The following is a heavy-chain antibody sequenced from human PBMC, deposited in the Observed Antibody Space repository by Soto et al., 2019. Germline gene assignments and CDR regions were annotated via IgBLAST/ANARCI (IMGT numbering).Heavy chain of an antibody. CDR3: ARDLWGYCGTDCYPLDV. J-gene: IGHJ6*02. CDR1: GGAISRYY. Sequence: SETLSLTYTVSGGAISRYYWSWIRQPPGKGLEWIGYSYNTGSTIYNPSLESRVTISVDTSKNQFSLKLNSVTAADTAVYYCARDLWGYCGTDCYPLDVWGPGTTVTVS. D-gene: IGHD2-21*02. CDR2: SYNTGST. V-gene: IGHV4-59*01.